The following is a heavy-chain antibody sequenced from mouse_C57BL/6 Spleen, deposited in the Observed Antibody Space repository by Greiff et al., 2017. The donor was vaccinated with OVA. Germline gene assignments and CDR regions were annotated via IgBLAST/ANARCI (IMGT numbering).Heavy chain of an antibody. V-gene: IGHV1-55*01. CDR3: ARGGGNALDD. Sequence: QVQLQQPGAELVKPGASVKMSCKASGYTFTSYWITWVKQRPGQGLEWIGDIYPGSGSTNYNEKFKSKATLTVDKSSSTAYMQLSSLTSEDSAVYYCARGGGNALDDWGQGTTLTVSS. CDR2: IYPGSGST. D-gene: IGHD1-1*02. J-gene: IGHJ2*01. CDR1: GYTFTSYW.